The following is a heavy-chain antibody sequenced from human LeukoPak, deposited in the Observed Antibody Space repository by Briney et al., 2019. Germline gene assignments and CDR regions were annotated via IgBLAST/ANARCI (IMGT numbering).Heavy chain of an antibody. Sequence: SETLSLTCTVSGGSISSYYWSWIRQPAGKGLDYVGRIYGSGSTNYNPSLKSRVTMSVDTSKNQFSLKLNSVTAADTAVYYCARAGKSYDHLTGSYHYAFDVWGQGTMVTVSA. CDR1: GGSISSYY. CDR3: ARAGKSYDHLTGSYHYAFDV. J-gene: IGHJ3*01. CDR2: IYGSGST. V-gene: IGHV4-4*07. D-gene: IGHD3-9*01.